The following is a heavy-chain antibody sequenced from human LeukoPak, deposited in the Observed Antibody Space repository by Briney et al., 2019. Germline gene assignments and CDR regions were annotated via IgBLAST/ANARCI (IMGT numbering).Heavy chain of an antibody. J-gene: IGHJ4*02. Sequence: PGGSLRLSCAASGFTFSSYSMNWVRQAPGKGLEWVSYISSSSSTIYYAGSVKGRFTISRDNAKNSLYLQMNSLRAEDTAVYYCASGRGGYYYYWGQGTLATVSS. V-gene: IGHV3-48*01. D-gene: IGHD3-10*01. CDR1: GFTFSSYS. CDR2: ISSSSSTI. CDR3: ASGRGGYYYY.